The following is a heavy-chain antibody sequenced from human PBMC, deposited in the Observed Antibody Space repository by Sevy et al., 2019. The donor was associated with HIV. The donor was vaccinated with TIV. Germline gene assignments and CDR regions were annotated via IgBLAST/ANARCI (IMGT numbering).Heavy chain of an antibody. CDR3: AKEGYYYDSRSSDWFEP. CDR1: GFNFSPYA. D-gene: IGHD3-22*01. J-gene: IGHJ5*02. CDR2: VSSDGTTR. V-gene: IGHV3-30*18. Sequence: GGSLRLSCAASGFNFSPYAMHWVRQGPGKGLEWVATVSSDGTTRSYVDSIKGRLSLSRDNSKNTLYLQMNNLKPEDTAVDYCAKEGYYYDSRSSDWFEPWGPGALVTVSS.